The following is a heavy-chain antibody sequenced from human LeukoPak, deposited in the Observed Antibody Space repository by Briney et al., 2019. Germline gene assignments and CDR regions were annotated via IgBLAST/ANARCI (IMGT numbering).Heavy chain of an antibody. D-gene: IGHD3-22*01. V-gene: IGHV4-34*01. J-gene: IGHJ6*03. Sequence: PSETLSLTCAVYGGSFSGYYWTWSRHTPEKGLEWIGEMNPSGSTNYNPSLKSRVTISVDTSKNQFSLTLSSVTAADTAVYYCARGRQDVTMIVVIMTAVSYYLDVWGKGTTVTVS. CDR2: MNPSGST. CDR3: ARGRQDVTMIVVIMTAVSYYLDV. CDR1: GGSFSGYY.